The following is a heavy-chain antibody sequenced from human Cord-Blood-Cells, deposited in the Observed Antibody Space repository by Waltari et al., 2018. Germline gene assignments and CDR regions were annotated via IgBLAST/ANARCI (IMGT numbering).Heavy chain of an antibody. CDR1: GYSFSSGYS. CDR2: IYHSGST. V-gene: IGHV4-38-2*02. CDR3: ARDLVGGYCSSTSCSEGP. Sequence: QVQLQESGPGLVKPSETLSLTCTVSGYSFSSGYSWGWIRPPPGQGLEWIGSIYHSGSTYYSPSLKSRVTISVDTSKNQFSLKLSSVTAADTAVYYCARDLVGGYCSSTSCSEGPWGQGTLVTVSS. J-gene: IGHJ5*02. D-gene: IGHD2-2*01.